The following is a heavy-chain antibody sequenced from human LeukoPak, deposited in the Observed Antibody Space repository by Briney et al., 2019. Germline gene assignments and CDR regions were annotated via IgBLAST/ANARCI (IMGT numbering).Heavy chain of an antibody. D-gene: IGHD3-10*01. V-gene: IGHV4-59*12. CDR1: GGSISSYY. J-gene: IGHJ6*02. Sequence: SETLSLTCTVSGGSISSYYWSWIRQPPGKGLEWIGYIYYSGSTNYNPSLKSRVTISVDTSKNQFSLKLSSVTAADTAVYYCARPPRVRGVYGMDVWGQGTTVTVSS. CDR3: ARPPRVRGVYGMDV. CDR2: IYYSGST.